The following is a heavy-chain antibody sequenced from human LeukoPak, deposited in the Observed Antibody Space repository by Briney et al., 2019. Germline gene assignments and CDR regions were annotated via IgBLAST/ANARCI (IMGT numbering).Heavy chain of an antibody. CDR2: IKSDGTST. V-gene: IGHV3-74*01. Sequence: GGSLRLTCAASGFTVSSYWMHWVRQAPGKGPVWVSRIKSDGTSTYYADSVKGRFTISSDKAKNTLYLQMNSLRAEDTAVYYCARSDWFDPWGQGTLVTVSS. J-gene: IGHJ5*02. CDR3: ARSDWFDP. CDR1: GFTVSSYW.